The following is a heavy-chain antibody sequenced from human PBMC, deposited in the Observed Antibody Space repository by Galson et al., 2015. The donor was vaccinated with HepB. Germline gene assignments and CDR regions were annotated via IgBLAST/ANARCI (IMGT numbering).Heavy chain of an antibody. Sequence: LSLTCAVYGGSFSGYYWSWIRQPPGKGLEWIGEINHSGSTNYNPSLKSRVTISVDTSKNQFSLKLSSVTAADTAVYYCARAYGDYAEGTYYYYGMDVWGQGTTVTVSS. CDR2: INHSGST. CDR3: ARAYGDYAEGTYYYYGMDV. J-gene: IGHJ6*02. V-gene: IGHV4-34*01. D-gene: IGHD4-17*01. CDR1: GGSFSGYY.